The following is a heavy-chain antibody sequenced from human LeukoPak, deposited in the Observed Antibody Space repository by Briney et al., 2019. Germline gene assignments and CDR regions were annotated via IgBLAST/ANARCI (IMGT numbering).Heavy chain of an antibody. D-gene: IGHD5-12*01. CDR2: IYYSGST. CDR1: GGSISSYF. V-gene: IGHV4-59*01. Sequence: KSSETLSLTCTVSGGSISSYFWSWVRQPPGKGLEWIGYIYYSGSTNYNPSLKSRVTISVDTSKNQFSLKLASVTTADTAVYYCARGRWLGYWGQGTLVTVSS. J-gene: IGHJ4*02. CDR3: ARGRWLGY.